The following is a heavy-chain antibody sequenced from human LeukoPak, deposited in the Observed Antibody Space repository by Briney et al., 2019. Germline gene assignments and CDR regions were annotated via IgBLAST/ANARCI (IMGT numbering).Heavy chain of an antibody. J-gene: IGHJ4*02. Sequence: GGSLRLSCAASGFTFSSYGMHWVRQAPGKGLEWVSYISSSSSTIYYADSVKGRFTISRDNAKNSLYLQMNSLRAEDTAVYYCARDRVRYFDYWGRGTLVTVSS. CDR3: ARDRVRYFDY. CDR2: ISSSSSTI. D-gene: IGHD1-1*01. V-gene: IGHV3-48*01. CDR1: GFTFSSYG.